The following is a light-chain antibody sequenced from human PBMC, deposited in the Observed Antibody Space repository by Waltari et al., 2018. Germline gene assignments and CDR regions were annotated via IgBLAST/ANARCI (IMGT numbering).Light chain of an antibody. CDR1: QSLNRA. Sequence: EIVLTQSPDTLSLSPGERAPLSCRASQSLNRALAWYQQKPGQAPRLLIYGVSTRATGIPDRFSGSGSGADFSLTITRLEPEDFAVYYCQHYLRLPVAFGQGTKVDIK. CDR3: QHYLRLPVA. J-gene: IGKJ1*01. V-gene: IGKV3-20*01. CDR2: GVS.